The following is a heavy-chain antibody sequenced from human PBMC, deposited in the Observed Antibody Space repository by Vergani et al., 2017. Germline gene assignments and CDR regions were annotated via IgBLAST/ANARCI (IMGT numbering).Heavy chain of an antibody. D-gene: IGHD4-11*01. J-gene: IGHJ6*03. Sequence: EVQLVVSGGGLVQPGGSLRLSCAASGFTFSSYWMSWVRQAPGKGLEWVANIKQDGSEKYYVDSVKGRFTISRDNAKNSLYLQMNSLRAEDTAVYYCASGTTAHYYYYYYMDVWGKGTTVTVSS. CDR2: IKQDGSEK. CDR3: ASGTTAHYYYYYYMDV. V-gene: IGHV3-7*01. CDR1: GFTFSSYW.